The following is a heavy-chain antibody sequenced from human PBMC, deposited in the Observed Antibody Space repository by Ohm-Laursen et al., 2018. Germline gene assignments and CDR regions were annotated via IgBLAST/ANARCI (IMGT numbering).Heavy chain of an antibody. CDR1: EYTFSSYE. CDR2: ISSSSSYI. D-gene: IGHD2-15*01. J-gene: IGHJ6*02. CDR3: AKGVAATYHYYFGMDV. V-gene: IGHV3-21*04. Sequence: SLRLSCSASEYTFSSYEINWVRQAPGKGLEWVSSISSSSSYIYYADSVKGRFTISRDNAKNSLYPQMNSLRAEDTAFYYCAKGVAATYHYYFGMDVWGQGTTVTVSS.